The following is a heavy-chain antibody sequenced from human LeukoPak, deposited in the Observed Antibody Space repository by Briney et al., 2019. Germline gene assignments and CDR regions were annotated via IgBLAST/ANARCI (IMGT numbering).Heavy chain of an antibody. CDR2: IYYSGST. Sequence: SETLSLTCPVSGASISSRLYYWAWIRQPPGKGREWIGTIYYSGSTYYNPSLESRVTISVDTSKNHFSLKLSSVTAADTAVYYCVRHKRGSGWSKLYYFDYWGQGTLVTVSS. CDR3: VRHKRGSGWSKLYYFDY. J-gene: IGHJ4*02. V-gene: IGHV4-39*02. D-gene: IGHD6-19*01. CDR1: GASISSRLYY.